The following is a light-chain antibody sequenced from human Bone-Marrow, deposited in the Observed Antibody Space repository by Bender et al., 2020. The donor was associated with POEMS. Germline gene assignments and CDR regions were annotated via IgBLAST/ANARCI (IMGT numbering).Light chain of an antibody. CDR1: NSNIGTTA. CDR2: SDN. V-gene: IGLV1-44*01. Sequence: QSVLTQPPSASGTPGQRVTISCSGSNSNIGTTAVNWYQQFPGTAPKLLIYSDNQRPSGVPDRFYAFKSGTSASLALSGLQSEDEADYDGEAWEPRRSGGVLGGGTKLTV. J-gene: IGLJ3*02. CDR3: EAWEPRRSGGV.